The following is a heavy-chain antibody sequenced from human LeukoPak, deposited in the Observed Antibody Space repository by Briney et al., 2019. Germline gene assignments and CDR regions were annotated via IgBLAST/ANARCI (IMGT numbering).Heavy chain of an antibody. CDR2: IYPGDSDT. V-gene: IGHV5-51*01. J-gene: IGHJ6*03. D-gene: IGHD5-24*01. CDR3: ARQSRDGYNSYYYYYMDV. Sequence: GESLKISCKGSGYSFTSYWISWVRQMPGKGLEWMGIIYPGDSDTRYSPSFQGQVTISADKSISTAYLQWSSLKASDTAMYYCARQSRDGYNSYYYYYMDVWGKGTTVTVSS. CDR1: GYSFTSYW.